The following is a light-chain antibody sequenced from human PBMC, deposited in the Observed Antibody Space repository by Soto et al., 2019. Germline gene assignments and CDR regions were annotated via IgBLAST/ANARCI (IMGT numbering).Light chain of an antibody. Sequence: QSVLTQPPSASGTPGQRVTISCSGSSSNIGSNYVYWYQQLPGTAPKLLIYRNNQRPSGVPDRFSGSKSCTSASLAISGLRSEDEAEYDCATWDESLSGYVFGTGTKLTVL. J-gene: IGLJ1*01. CDR2: RNN. V-gene: IGLV1-47*01. CDR3: ATWDESLSGYV. CDR1: SSNIGSNY.